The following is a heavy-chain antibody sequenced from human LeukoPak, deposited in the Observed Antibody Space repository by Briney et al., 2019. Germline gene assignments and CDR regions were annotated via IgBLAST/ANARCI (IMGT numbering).Heavy chain of an antibody. D-gene: IGHD1-14*01. CDR3: ARHVTSASAARGFDI. V-gene: IGHV5-51*01. J-gene: IGHJ3*02. Sequence: GESLKISCKGSGYSFTSYWVAWVRQMPGKGLEWMGIIYPRDSDTRYSPSFQGQVTISADKSISTAYPQWSGLKASDTAVYYCARHVTSASAARGFDIWGQGTMVTVSS. CDR1: GYSFTSYW. CDR2: IYPRDSDT.